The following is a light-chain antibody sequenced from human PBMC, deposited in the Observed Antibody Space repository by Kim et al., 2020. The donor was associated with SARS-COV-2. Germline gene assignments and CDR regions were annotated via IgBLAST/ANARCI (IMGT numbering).Light chain of an antibody. J-gene: IGLJ2*01. CDR3: QSYDSNTVV. Sequence: NFMLTQPHSVSESPGKTVTISCTRSSGSIASNFVQWFQQRPGSAPTTVIYEDNRRPSGVPDRFSGSVDSSSKSASLTISGLKTEDEADYYCQSYDSNTVVFGGGTQLTVL. CDR2: EDN. V-gene: IGLV6-57*04. CDR1: SGSIASNF.